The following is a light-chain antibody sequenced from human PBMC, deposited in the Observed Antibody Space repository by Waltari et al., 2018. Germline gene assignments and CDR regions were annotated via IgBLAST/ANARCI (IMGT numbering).Light chain of an antibody. Sequence: DIQMTQSPSSLSASVGDRVTITCRASQSISSYLNWYQQKPEKAPNLLIYAASSLQSGVPSRFSGSGSGTDCTHTISSLQPEDFATYYCQQSYSTPFTFGPGTKVDIK. CDR3: QQSYSTPFT. CDR1: QSISSY. V-gene: IGKV1-39*01. CDR2: AAS. J-gene: IGKJ3*01.